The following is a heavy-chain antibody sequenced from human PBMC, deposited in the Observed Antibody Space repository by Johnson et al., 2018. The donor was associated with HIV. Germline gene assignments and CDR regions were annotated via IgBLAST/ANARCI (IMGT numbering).Heavy chain of an antibody. Sequence: QVQLVESGGGLVQPGKSLRLSRAASGFTFSSYAMHWVRQAPGKGLEWVAVISYDGSEKYFADSVKGRFTISRDSSKNTLYLQMNSLRAEDTALYYCARGVRDSSGYPFAFDIWGQGTMVSVSS. D-gene: IGHD3-22*01. CDR2: ISYDGSEK. CDR1: GFTFSSYA. V-gene: IGHV3-30*04. J-gene: IGHJ3*02. CDR3: ARGVRDSSGYPFAFDI.